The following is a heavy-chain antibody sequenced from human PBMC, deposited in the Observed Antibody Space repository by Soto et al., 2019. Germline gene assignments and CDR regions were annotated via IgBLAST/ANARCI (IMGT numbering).Heavy chain of an antibody. CDR2: INSDESST. Sequence: EVQLVESGGGLVQPGGSLRLSCAASGFTFSNYYMHWVRQAPGKGLVWVSRINSDESSTSYADSVKGRVTISRDNAKNTLYLQMNSLRAADTAVYYCAREGDGTSGYYQDYWGHGTLVTVSS. D-gene: IGHD3-22*01. CDR1: GFTFSNYY. CDR3: AREGDGTSGYYQDY. V-gene: IGHV3-74*01. J-gene: IGHJ4*01.